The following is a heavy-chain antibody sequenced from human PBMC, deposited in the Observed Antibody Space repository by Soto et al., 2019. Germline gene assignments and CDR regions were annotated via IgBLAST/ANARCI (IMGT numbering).Heavy chain of an antibody. J-gene: IGHJ4*02. Sequence: ASVKVSCKASGYTFTSYGISWVRQAPGQGLEWMGWISAYNGNTNYAQKLQGRVTMTTDTSTSTAYMELRSLRFDDTAVYYCARAAVVVAATLPDYWGQGTLVTVSS. CDR2: ISAYNGNT. CDR1: GYTFTSYG. V-gene: IGHV1-18*01. CDR3: ARAAVVVAATLPDY. D-gene: IGHD2-15*01.